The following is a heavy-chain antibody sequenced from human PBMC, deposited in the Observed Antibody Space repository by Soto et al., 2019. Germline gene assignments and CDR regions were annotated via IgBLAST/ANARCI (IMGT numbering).Heavy chain of an antibody. CDR3: ARGTVNSGRWFGP. CDR2: ISSLSGNT. V-gene: IGHV1-18*04. D-gene: IGHD4-17*01. CDR1: HATFSGYT. J-gene: IGHJ5*02. Sequence: QVHLVQSETEVKEPGASVTVSCKTSHATFSGYTINWVRQAPGQGLEWLGWISSLSGNTYYARDFQGRLTMTTNTSATTAYMELMSLRSDDTAVYFCARGTVNSGRWFGPWGQGTLVTVSS.